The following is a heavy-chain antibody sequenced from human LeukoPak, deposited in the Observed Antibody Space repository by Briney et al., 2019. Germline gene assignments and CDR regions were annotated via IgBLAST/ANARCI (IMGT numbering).Heavy chain of an antibody. CDR1: GFTFSSYA. V-gene: IGHV3-23*01. J-gene: IGHJ4*02. CDR3: ARDLVRGVIRY. D-gene: IGHD3-10*01. Sequence: GGSLRLSCAASGFTFSSYAMSWVRQAPGKGLEWVSATSGSGGSTYYEDSVKGRFTISRDNSKNTLYLQMNSLRAEDTAVYYCARDLVRGVIRYWGQGTLVTVSS. CDR2: TSGSGGST.